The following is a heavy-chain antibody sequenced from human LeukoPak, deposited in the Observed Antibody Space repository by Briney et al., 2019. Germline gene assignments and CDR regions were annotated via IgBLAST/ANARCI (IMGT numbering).Heavy chain of an antibody. D-gene: IGHD3-10*01. Sequence: GGSLRLSCAASGFTFSSYAMSWVRQAPGKGLEWVSAISGSGGSTYCADSVKGRFTISRDNSKNTLYLQMNSLRAEDTAVYYCARPRLGGFDPWGQGTLVTVSS. J-gene: IGHJ5*02. CDR2: ISGSGGST. CDR3: ARPRLGGFDP. V-gene: IGHV3-23*01. CDR1: GFTFSSYA.